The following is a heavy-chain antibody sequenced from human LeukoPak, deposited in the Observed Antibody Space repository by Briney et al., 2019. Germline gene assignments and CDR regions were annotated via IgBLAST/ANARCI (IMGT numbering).Heavy chain of an antibody. CDR1: GFTFSSSR. V-gene: IGHV3-48*01. J-gene: IGHJ4*02. Sequence: GGSLRLSCEVSGFTFSSSRMNWVRQAPGKGLEWVSYISSRGTTKHYADSVKGRFTISRDNAKNALYLQMNSLRVEDTAVYYCANSEPGYTSSWYAEFWGQGTLVTVSS. CDR2: ISSRGTTK. CDR3: ANSEPGYTSSWYAEF. D-gene: IGHD6-13*01.